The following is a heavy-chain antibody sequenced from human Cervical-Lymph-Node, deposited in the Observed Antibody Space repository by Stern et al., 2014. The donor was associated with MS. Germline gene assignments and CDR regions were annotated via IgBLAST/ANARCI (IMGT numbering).Heavy chain of an antibody. V-gene: IGHV3-23*04. Sequence: EVQLVESGGGLVQPGRSLRLSCAASGFTFRNYAMSWVRQAPGRGLEWVATTSVSGDSTYYADSVKGRFTISRDNSKNTLYLQMNNLRAEDTAVYYCAKLVVVNKGIWGQGTMVTVSS. D-gene: IGHD2-21*01. CDR2: TSVSGDST. J-gene: IGHJ3*02. CDR3: AKLVVVNKGI. CDR1: GFTFRNYA.